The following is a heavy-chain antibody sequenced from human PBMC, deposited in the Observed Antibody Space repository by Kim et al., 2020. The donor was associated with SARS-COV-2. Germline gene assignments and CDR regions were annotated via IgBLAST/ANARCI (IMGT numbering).Heavy chain of an antibody. J-gene: IGHJ3*02. CDR3: TRGSGTYYRAFDI. V-gene: IGHV3-72*01. D-gene: IGHD1-26*01. Sequence: EDAAAVKGRFSISRDDSKNSLYLQMNSLKTEDTAVYYCTRGSGTYYRAFDIWGQGTMVTVSS.